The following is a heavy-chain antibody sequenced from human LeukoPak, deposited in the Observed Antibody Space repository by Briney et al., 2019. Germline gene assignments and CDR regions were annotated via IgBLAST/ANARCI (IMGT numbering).Heavy chain of an antibody. CDR2: IWYDGSNK. Sequence: GRSLRLSCAASGFTFSSYGMHWVRQAPGKGLEWVAVIWYDGSNKYYADSVKGRFTISRDNSKNTLYLQMNSLRAEDTAVYYCAQGYDHFDYWGQGTLVTVSS. CDR1: GFTFSSYG. CDR3: AQGYDHFDY. D-gene: IGHD1-1*01. J-gene: IGHJ4*02. V-gene: IGHV3-33*06.